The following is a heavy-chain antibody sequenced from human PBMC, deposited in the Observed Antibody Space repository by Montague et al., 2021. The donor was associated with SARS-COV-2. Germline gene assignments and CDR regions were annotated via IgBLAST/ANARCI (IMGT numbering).Heavy chain of an antibody. V-gene: IGHV4-39*07. D-gene: IGHD6-13*01. CDR3: ARVSVGQQLGSGYYYGMDV. J-gene: IGHJ6*01. Sequence: YNPSLESRDTISVDTSKNQFSLKLSSLTAADTAVYYCARVSVGQQLGSGYYYGMDVWGQGTTVNVSS.